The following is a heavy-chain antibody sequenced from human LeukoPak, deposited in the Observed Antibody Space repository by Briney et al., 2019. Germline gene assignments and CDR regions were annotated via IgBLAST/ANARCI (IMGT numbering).Heavy chain of an antibody. CDR1: GFTLNDYG. J-gene: IGHJ6*03. CDR2: ISGDGGTT. Sequence: GGSLRLSCAASGFTLNDYGMHWVRQAPGKSLEWVSLISGDGGTTYYADSVKGRFTISRDNSKSSLYLQMNSLRTEDTAFYYCAKDSGYGSGNAYYYYMDVWAKGTTVTVSS. D-gene: IGHD3-10*01. CDR3: AKDSGYGSGNAYYYYMDV. V-gene: IGHV3-43*02.